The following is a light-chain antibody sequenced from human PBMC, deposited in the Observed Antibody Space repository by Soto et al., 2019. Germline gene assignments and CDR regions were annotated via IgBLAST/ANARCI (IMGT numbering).Light chain of an antibody. Sequence: EIVLTQSPGTLSLSPGDRATLWFGASQTVTGNYLAWYHQKPGQAPRLLIHSASTRATGIPDRFSASGTGTDFTLTISRLEPEDFAVYYCQQYSASPRTFGQGTKV. CDR3: QQYSASPRT. CDR1: QTVTGNY. CDR2: SAS. J-gene: IGKJ1*01. V-gene: IGKV3-20*01.